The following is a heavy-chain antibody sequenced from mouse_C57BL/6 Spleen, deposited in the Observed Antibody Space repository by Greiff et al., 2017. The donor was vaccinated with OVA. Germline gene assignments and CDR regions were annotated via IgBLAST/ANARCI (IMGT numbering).Heavy chain of an antibody. CDR1: GYAFSSSW. CDR2: IYPGDGDT. J-gene: IGHJ1*03. Sequence: VQLQQSGPELVKPGASVKISCKASGYAFSSSWMNWVKQRPGKGLEWIGRIYPGDGDTNYNGKFKGKATLTADKSSSTAYMQLSSLTSEDSAVYFCARSGGSSYRYFDVWGTGTTVTVSS. CDR3: ARSGGSSYRYFDV. V-gene: IGHV1-82*01. D-gene: IGHD1-1*01.